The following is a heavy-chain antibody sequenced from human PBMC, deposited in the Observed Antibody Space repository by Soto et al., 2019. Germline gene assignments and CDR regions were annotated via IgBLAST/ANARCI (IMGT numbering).Heavy chain of an antibody. D-gene: IGHD3-3*01. CDR1: GGSISSGGYY. CDR3: ARVAIFGVVQNYYYGMDV. J-gene: IGHJ6*02. CDR2: IYYSGST. V-gene: IGHV4-31*03. Sequence: QVQLQESGPGLVKPSQTLSLTCTVSGGSISSGGYYWSWIRQHPGKGLEWIGYIYYSGSTYYNPSLKGRVTISVDTSKNQFSLKLSSVTAANTAVYYCARVAIFGVVQNYYYGMDVWGQGTTVTVSS.